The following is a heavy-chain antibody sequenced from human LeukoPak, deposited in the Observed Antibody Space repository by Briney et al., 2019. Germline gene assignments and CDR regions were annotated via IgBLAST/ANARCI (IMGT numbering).Heavy chain of an antibody. CDR2: ISGSGGST. CDR1: GFTFSSYA. CDR3: AKDEELYSSSISCFNFDY. V-gene: IGHV3-23*01. J-gene: IGHJ4*02. D-gene: IGHD2-2*01. Sequence: GGSLRLSCAASGFTFSSYAMSWVRQAPGKGLEWVSAISGSGGSTYYADSVKGRFTISRDNSKNTLYLQMNSLRVEDTAVYYCAKDEELYSSSISCFNFDYWGQGTLVTVSS.